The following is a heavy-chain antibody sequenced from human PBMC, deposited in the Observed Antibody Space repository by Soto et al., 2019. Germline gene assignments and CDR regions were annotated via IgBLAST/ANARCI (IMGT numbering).Heavy chain of an antibody. CDR1: GFPFSSYS. CDR2: ISSSSSTI. Sequence: GGSLRLSCAASGFPFSSYSMNWVRQAPGKGLEWVSYISSSSSTIYYADSVKGRFTISRDNAKNSLYLQMNSLRAEDTAVYYCTSSLSPMDVWGQGTTVTVSS. J-gene: IGHJ6*02. V-gene: IGHV3-48*01. CDR3: TSSLSPMDV.